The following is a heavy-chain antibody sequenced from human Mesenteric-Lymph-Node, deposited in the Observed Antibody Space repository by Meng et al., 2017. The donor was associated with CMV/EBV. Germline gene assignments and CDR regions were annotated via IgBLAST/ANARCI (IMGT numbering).Heavy chain of an antibody. CDR2: IYYSGST. J-gene: IGHJ4*02. D-gene: IGHD3-3*01. CDR1: GGSVTSGSYY. Sequence: GSLRLSCTVSGGSVTSGSYYWGWIRQPPGKGLEWIGSIYYSGSTYYNPSLKSRVTISVDTSKNQFSLKLSSVTAADTAVYYCARDKGLTIPDYWGQGTLVTVSS. CDR3: ARDKGLTIPDY. V-gene: IGHV4-39*07.